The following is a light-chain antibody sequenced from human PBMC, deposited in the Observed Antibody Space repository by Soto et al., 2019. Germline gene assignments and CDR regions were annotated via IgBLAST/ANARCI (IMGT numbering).Light chain of an antibody. V-gene: IGKV3-20*01. CDR3: QQLKTYPRT. CDR1: QSVTSSY. CDR2: GAS. J-gene: IGKJ2*01. Sequence: EIVLTQSPGTLSLSPGERATLSCRASQSVTSSYLAWYQQKPGQAPRLLIYGASSRATGIPDRFSGSGSGTDFTLTISRLEPEDFATYYCQQLKTYPRTFGQGTKLEIK.